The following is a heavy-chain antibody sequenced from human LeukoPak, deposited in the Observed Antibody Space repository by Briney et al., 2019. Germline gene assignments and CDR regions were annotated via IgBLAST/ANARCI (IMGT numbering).Heavy chain of an antibody. CDR1: GFTFSSYW. Sequence: GGSLRLSCAASGFTFSSYWMSWVRQAPGKGLEWVSSISSSSSYIYYADSVKGRFTISRDNAKNSLYLQMNSLRAEDTAVYYCARGSGDYVLSGPAAAFDIWGQGTMVTVSS. V-gene: IGHV3-21*01. CDR3: ARGSGDYVLSGPAAAFDI. D-gene: IGHD4-17*01. J-gene: IGHJ3*02. CDR2: ISSSSSYI.